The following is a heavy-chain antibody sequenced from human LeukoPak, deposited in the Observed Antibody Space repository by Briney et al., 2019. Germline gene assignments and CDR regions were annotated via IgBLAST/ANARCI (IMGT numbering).Heavy chain of an antibody. CDR2: IWYDGSNK. J-gene: IGHJ4*02. Sequence: PGGSLRLSCAASGFTFSSYGMHWVRQAPGKGLEWVAVIWYDGSNKYYADSVKGRFTISRDNSKNTLYLQMNSLRAEDTAVYYCARGYKKYYFDYWGQGTLVTVSS. D-gene: IGHD1-1*01. CDR3: ARGYKKYYFDY. CDR1: GFTFSSYG. V-gene: IGHV3-33*01.